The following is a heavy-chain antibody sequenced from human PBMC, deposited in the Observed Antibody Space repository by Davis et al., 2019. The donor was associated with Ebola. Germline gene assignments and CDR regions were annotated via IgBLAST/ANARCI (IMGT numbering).Heavy chain of an antibody. J-gene: IGHJ6*02. CDR2: IRSKANSYAT. Sequence: GESLKLSCAASGFTFSGSAMHWVRQASGKGLEWVGRIRSKANSYATAYAASVKGRFTISRDDSKNTAYLQMNSLKTEDTAVYYCTSPITGIFWGGGMDVWGQGTTVTVSS. D-gene: IGHD1-20*01. CDR1: GFTFSGSA. CDR3: TSPITGIFWGGGMDV. V-gene: IGHV3-73*01.